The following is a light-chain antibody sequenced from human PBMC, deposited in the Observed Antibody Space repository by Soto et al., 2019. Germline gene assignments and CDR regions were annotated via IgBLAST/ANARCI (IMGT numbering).Light chain of an antibody. Sequence: DIQMTQSPSSLSASVGDRVTITCRSSQNIRNYLNWYQQKLGRAPKRLIYTTSNLQTGVPSRFSGSGSGTDFTLTISSLQPEDFATYYCQQSYSNPQTFGQGTKVEIK. J-gene: IGKJ1*01. CDR1: QNIRNY. CDR2: TTS. CDR3: QQSYSNPQT. V-gene: IGKV1-39*01.